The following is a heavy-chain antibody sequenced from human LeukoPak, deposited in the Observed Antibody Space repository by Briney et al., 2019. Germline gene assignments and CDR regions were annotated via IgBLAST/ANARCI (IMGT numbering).Heavy chain of an antibody. J-gene: IGHJ3*02. V-gene: IGHV3-30-3*01. CDR3: ARDGLLSRAFDI. CDR1: GFTFSSYA. Sequence: PGGSLRLSCAASGFTFSSYAMHWVRQAPGKGLEWVAVISYDGSNKYYADSVKGRFTISRDNSKNTLYLQMNSLRAEDTAVYYCARDGLLSRAFDIWGQGTMVTVSS. CDR2: ISYDGSNK. D-gene: IGHD5/OR15-5a*01.